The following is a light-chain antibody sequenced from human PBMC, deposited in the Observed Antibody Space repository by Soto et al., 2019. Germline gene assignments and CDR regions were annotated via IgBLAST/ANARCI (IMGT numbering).Light chain of an antibody. CDR3: CSYAGSYTFVV. V-gene: IGLV2-11*01. CDR2: DVT. J-gene: IGLJ2*01. Sequence: QSALTQPRSVSGSPGQSVTISCTGTGSDVGGYNYVSWYQQHPGKAPKLMIYDVTKRPSGVPDRFSGSKSSNTASLTISGLQAEDEADYYCCSYAGSYTFVVFGGGTKLTVL. CDR1: GSDVGGYNY.